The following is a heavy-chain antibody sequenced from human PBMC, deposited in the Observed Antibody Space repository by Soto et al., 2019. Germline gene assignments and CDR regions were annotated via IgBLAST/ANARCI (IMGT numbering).Heavy chain of an antibody. D-gene: IGHD3-3*01. Sequence: QVQLVQSGAEVKKPGASVKVSCKASGYTFTSYAMHWVRQAPGQRLEWMGWINAGNGNTKYSQKFQGRVTITRDTSASTAYMELSSLRSEDTAVYYCARDSGYDFWSGYYGYFDYWGQGTLVTVSS. CDR3: ARDSGYDFWSGYYGYFDY. V-gene: IGHV1-3*01. CDR2: INAGNGNT. CDR1: GYTFTSYA. J-gene: IGHJ4*02.